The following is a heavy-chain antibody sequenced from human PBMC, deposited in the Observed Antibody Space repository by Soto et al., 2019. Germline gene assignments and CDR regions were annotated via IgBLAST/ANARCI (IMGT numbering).Heavy chain of an antibody. CDR2: ISGSGGST. D-gene: IGHD3-10*01. Sequence: GGSLRLSCAASGFTFSSYAMSWVRQAPGKGLEWVSAISGSGGSTYYADSVKGRFTISRDNSKNTLYLQMNSLRAEDTAVYYCAKDLLLWFGEPLNAFDIWGQGTMLTVSS. V-gene: IGHV3-23*01. J-gene: IGHJ3*02. CDR1: GFTFSSYA. CDR3: AKDLLLWFGEPLNAFDI.